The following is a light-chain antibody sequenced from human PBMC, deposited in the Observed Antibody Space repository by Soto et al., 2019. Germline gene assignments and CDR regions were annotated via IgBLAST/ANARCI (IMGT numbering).Light chain of an antibody. Sequence: QSVLTQPPSVSAAPGQKVTISCSGSSSNIGNNYVSWYQQLPGTAPKLLIYDSNKRPSGIPDRFSGSKSGTSATLGITGLQTWDEADYYCGTWDSSLSAVAFGGATQLTVL. CDR1: SSNIGNNY. CDR2: DSN. J-gene: IGLJ2*01. V-gene: IGLV1-51*01. CDR3: GTWDSSLSAVA.